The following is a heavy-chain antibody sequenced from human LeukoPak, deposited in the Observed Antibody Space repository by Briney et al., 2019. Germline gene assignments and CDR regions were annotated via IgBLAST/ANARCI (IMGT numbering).Heavy chain of an antibody. Sequence: GGSLRLSCAASGFTVSSNYMSWVRQAPGKGLEWVSVIYSGGTTKYADSVKGRFTISRDNSKNTLYLQMNSLRVEDTALYYCASRSGGDYPYFDYWGQGTLVTVSS. D-gene: IGHD4-17*01. CDR2: IYSGGTT. CDR3: ASRSGGDYPYFDY. J-gene: IGHJ4*02. CDR1: GFTVSSNY. V-gene: IGHV3-53*01.